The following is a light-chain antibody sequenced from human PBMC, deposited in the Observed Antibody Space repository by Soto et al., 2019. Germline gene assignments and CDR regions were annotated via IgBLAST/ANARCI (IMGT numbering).Light chain of an antibody. J-gene: IGLJ3*02. CDR2: EVY. CDR1: SSDVGPCNY. V-gene: IGLV2-14*01. Sequence: QSALTQPASVSGSPGRSITISCTGSSSDVGPCNYVSWYQQHPGKAPKLIIFEVYNRPSGVSDRFSGSKSGNTASLTISGLQAEDEADYYCSSYTSTATRVFGGGTKLTVL. CDR3: SSYTSTATRV.